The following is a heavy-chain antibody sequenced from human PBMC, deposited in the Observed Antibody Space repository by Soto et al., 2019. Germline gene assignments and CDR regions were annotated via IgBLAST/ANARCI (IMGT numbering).Heavy chain of an antibody. D-gene: IGHD6-6*01. CDR2: IYYRGST. Sequence: QVQLQESGPGLVKPSETLSLTCTVSGGSISSYYWSWIRQPPGKGLEWIGYIYYRGSTNYNPSLKSPVTISVVTSKSPFSQKLSSVAAADTAVYYCARDRSSPYYSYGMDVWVQWTTVTVSS. J-gene: IGHJ6*02. V-gene: IGHV4-59*01. CDR3: ARDRSSPYYSYGMDV. CDR1: GGSISSYY.